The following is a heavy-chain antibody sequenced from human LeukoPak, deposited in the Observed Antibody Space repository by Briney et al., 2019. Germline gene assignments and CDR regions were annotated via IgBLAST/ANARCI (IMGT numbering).Heavy chain of an antibody. CDR2: IYSAGTT. V-gene: IGHV3-66*01. J-gene: IGHJ5*02. CDR1: GFTVSNNY. Sequence: GGSLRLSCAASGFTVSNNYMSWVRQAPGKGLEWVSVIYSAGTTYYADSVKGRFTISRDNSKNTLYLQMNSLRAEDTAVYYCAREGSSGWYEFWFDPWGQGTLVTVSS. D-gene: IGHD6-19*01. CDR3: AREGSSGWYEFWFDP.